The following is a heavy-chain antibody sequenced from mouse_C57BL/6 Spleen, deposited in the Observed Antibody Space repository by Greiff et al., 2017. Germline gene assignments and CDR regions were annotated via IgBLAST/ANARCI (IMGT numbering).Heavy chain of an antibody. CDR1: GFNIKDDY. V-gene: IGHV14-4*01. D-gene: IGHD2-2*01. CDR3: TPSTMVTAGFAY. J-gene: IGHJ3*01. CDR2: IDPENGDT. Sequence: EVQLQQSGAELVRPGASVKLSCTASGFNIKDDYMHWVKQRPDQGLEWIGWIDPENGDTEYASKFQGKATITADTSSNTAYLQLSSLTSEDTAVYYVTPSTMVTAGFAYWGQGTLVTVSA.